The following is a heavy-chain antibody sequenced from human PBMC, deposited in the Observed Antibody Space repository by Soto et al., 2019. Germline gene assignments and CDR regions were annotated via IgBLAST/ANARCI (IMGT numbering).Heavy chain of an antibody. D-gene: IGHD1-26*01. V-gene: IGHV1-69*13. Sequence: ASVKVSCKASGGTFSSYAISWVRQAPGQGLEWMGGIIPIFGTANYAQKFQGRVTITADESTSTAYMELSSLRSEDTAVYYCARDPGPSIVGATRGGYFDYWGQGTLVTVSS. J-gene: IGHJ4*02. CDR2: IIPIFGTA. CDR3: ARDPGPSIVGATRGGYFDY. CDR1: GGTFSSYA.